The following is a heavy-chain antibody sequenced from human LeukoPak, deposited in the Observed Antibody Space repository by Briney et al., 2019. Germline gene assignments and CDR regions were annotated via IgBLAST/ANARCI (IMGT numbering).Heavy chain of an antibody. V-gene: IGHV4-59*01. J-gene: IGHJ5*02. CDR1: GGSISSYY. Sequence: PSETLSLTCTVSGGSISSYYWSWIRQPPGKGLEWIGYIYYSGSTNYNPSLKSRVTISVDTSKNQFSLKLSSVTAADTAVYYCARASYSSSGFDPWGQGTLVTVSS. CDR3: ARASYSSSGFDP. D-gene: IGHD6-13*01. CDR2: IYYSGST.